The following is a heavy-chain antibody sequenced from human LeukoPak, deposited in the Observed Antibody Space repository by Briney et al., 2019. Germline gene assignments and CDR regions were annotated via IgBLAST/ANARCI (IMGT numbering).Heavy chain of an antibody. J-gene: IGHJ5*02. Sequence: QPGGSLRLSCAASGFTFSSYGMHWVRQAPGKGLEWVAVIWYDGSNKYYADSVKGRFTISRDNSKNTLYLQMNSLRAEDTAVYYCARDDCSSISCYHNWFDPWGQGTLVTVSS. D-gene: IGHD2-2*01. CDR2: IWYDGSNK. V-gene: IGHV3-33*01. CDR3: ARDDCSSISCYHNWFDP. CDR1: GFTFSSYG.